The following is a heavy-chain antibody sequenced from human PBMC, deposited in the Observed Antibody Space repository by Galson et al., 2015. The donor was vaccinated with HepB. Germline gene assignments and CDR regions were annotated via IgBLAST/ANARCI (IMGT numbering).Heavy chain of an antibody. Sequence: SLRLSCAASGFTFSTYAMNWVRQAPGKGLEWVAIIGGSGGYTYYAASVKGRFTISRDNSENTLYLQMNSLRAEDTAVYYCAKTLEDIVVVPAAMSYYYYYGMDVWGQGTTVTVSS. CDR3: AKTLEDIVVVPAAMSYYYYYGMDV. CDR1: GFTFSTYA. D-gene: IGHD2-2*01. CDR2: IGGSGGYT. V-gene: IGHV3-23*01. J-gene: IGHJ6*02.